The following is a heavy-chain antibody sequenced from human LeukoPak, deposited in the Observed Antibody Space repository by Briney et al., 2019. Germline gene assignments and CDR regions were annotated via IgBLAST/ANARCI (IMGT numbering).Heavy chain of an antibody. J-gene: IGHJ4*02. D-gene: IGHD3-3*01. Sequence: SETLFLTCTVSGGSISSYYWNWIRQPPGKGLEWTGYIYYSGSTNYNPSLKSRVTISVDTSKNEFSLKLSSVTAADTAVYYCARDLYDLWSDDYGHWRQGTLVTVSS. V-gene: IGHV4-59*12. CDR1: GGSISSYY. CDR2: IYYSGST. CDR3: ARDLYDLWSDDYGH.